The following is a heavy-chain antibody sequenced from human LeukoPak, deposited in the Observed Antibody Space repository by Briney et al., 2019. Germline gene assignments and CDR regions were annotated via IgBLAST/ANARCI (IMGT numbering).Heavy chain of an antibody. CDR2: VYYSGST. J-gene: IGHJ6*03. V-gene: IGHV4-59*01. Sequence: SETLSLTCTVSGGSISSYYWSWIRQPPGKGLEWIGYVYYSGSTNYNPSLKSRVTISVDTSKNQFSLKLSSVTAADTAVYYCARANSGSYSRAYYYYYYMDVWAKGPRSPSP. CDR1: GGSISSYY. CDR3: ARANSGSYSRAYYYYYYMDV. D-gene: IGHD1-26*01.